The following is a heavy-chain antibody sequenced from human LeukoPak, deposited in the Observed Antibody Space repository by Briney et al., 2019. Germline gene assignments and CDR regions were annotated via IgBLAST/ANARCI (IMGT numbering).Heavy chain of an antibody. CDR1: GFTFSSYA. Sequence: GGSLRLSCAASGFTFSSYAMSWVRQAPGKGLEWVSAISGSGGSTYYADSVKGRFTISRDNSKNTLYLQMNSLRAEDTAVCYCAKAALFRGSVVVVVAAYYFDYWGQGTLVTVSS. CDR3: AKAALFRGSVVVVVAAYYFDY. V-gene: IGHV3-23*01. CDR2: ISGSGGST. J-gene: IGHJ4*02. D-gene: IGHD2-15*01.